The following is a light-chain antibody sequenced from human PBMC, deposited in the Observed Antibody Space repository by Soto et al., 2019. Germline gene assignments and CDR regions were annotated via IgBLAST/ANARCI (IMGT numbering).Light chain of an antibody. V-gene: IGLV2-14*01. Sequence: QSALTQPASVSGSPGQSITISCTGTRSDVGGYNYVSWYQQHPGKAPKLMIYDVSNRPSGVSNRFSGSKSGNTASLTISGLQAEDEADYYCSSHTISSTVVFGGGTKLTVL. J-gene: IGLJ3*02. CDR1: RSDVGGYNY. CDR2: DVS. CDR3: SSHTISSTVV.